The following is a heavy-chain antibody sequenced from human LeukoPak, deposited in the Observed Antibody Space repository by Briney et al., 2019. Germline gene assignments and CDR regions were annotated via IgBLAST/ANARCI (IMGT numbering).Heavy chain of an antibody. CDR2: INHSGST. CDR3: ARGRGWELLKYFDY. CDR1: GGSFSGYY. V-gene: IGHV4-34*01. D-gene: IGHD1-26*01. Sequence: SETLSLTCAVYGGSFSGYYWSWIRQPPGKGLEWIGEINHSGSTNYNPSLKSRVTISVDTSKNQFSLKLSSVTAADTAVYYCARGRGWELLKYFDYWGQGTLVTVCS. J-gene: IGHJ4*02.